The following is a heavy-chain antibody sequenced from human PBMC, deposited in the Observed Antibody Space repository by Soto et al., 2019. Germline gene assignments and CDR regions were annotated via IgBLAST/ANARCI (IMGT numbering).Heavy chain of an antibody. J-gene: IGHJ5*02. D-gene: IGHD3-10*01. Sequence: ASVKVSCKASGYTFTGYYMHWVRQAPGQGLEWMGWINPNSGGTNYAQKFQGWVTMTRDTSISTAYMELSRLRSDDTAAYYCARDLASRYYGQGWFDPWGQGTLVTVSS. V-gene: IGHV1-2*04. CDR1: GYTFTGYY. CDR3: ARDLASRYYGQGWFDP. CDR2: INPNSGGT.